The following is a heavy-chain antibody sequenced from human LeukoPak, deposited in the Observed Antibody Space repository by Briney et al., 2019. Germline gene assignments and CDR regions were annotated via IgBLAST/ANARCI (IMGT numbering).Heavy chain of an antibody. J-gene: IGHJ6*03. D-gene: IGHD3-10*01. CDR1: GFTFSSYS. CDR2: ISSSSTI. Sequence: GGSLRLSCAASGFTFSSYSMNWVRQAPGKGLEWVSYISSSSTIYYADSVKGRFTISRDNAKNSLYLQMNSLRAEDTAVYYCASSGKAGNYYYMDVWGKGTTVTVSS. CDR3: ASSGKAGNYYYMDV. V-gene: IGHV3-48*01.